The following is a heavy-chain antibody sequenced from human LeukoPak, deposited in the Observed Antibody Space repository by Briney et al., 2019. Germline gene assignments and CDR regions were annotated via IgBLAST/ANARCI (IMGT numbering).Heavy chain of an antibody. CDR2: MNPNSGNT. D-gene: IGHD3-9*01. Sequence: ASVKVSCKASGYNFSSYDINWVRQATGQGPEWMGWMNPNSGNTGYAQNIQGRIDLTRNPSISTAYMELSSLRSEDTAVYYCVRATQEGRDSLTGVQTGNWFHPWGQGTLVTVSS. CDR3: VRATQEGRDSLTGVQTGNWFHP. J-gene: IGHJ5*02. V-gene: IGHV1-8*01. CDR1: GYNFSSYD.